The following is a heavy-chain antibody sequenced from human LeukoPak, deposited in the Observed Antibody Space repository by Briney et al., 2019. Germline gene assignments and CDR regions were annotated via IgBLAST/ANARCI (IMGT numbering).Heavy chain of an antibody. J-gene: IGHJ1*01. D-gene: IGHD6-19*01. CDR2: ISSSSSTI. V-gene: IGHV3-48*01. Sequence: GGSLRLSCAASGFTFSSYGMNWVRQAPGKGLEWVSYISSSSSTIYYADSVKGRFTISRDNAKNSLYLQMNSLRAGDTAVYYCARDHSSGWYRYFQHWGQGTLVTVSS. CDR3: ARDHSSGWYRYFQH. CDR1: GFTFSSYG.